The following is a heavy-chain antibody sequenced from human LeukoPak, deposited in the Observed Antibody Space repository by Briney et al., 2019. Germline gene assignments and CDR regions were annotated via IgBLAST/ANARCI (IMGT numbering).Heavy chain of an antibody. D-gene: IGHD6-19*01. V-gene: IGHV1-8*03. Sequence: ASVKVSCKASGYTFTSYVINWVRQASGQGLEWMGWINLKSGYTGYAQKFQGRVTITRDTSISTAYMELSSLRSEDTAVYYCARVAGSIDYWGQGTLVTVSS. CDR1: GYTFTSYV. CDR2: INLKSGYT. J-gene: IGHJ4*02. CDR3: ARVAGSIDY.